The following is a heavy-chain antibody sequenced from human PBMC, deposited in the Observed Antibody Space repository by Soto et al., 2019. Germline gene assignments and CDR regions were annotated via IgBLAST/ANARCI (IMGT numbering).Heavy chain of an antibody. J-gene: IGHJ4*02. CDR2: ISGSGGTA. D-gene: IGHD3-10*01. V-gene: IGHV3-23*01. Sequence: EVQLLESGGGSVQPGGSLRLSCAASGFTFSSYAMHWVRRPPGKGLEWVSSISGSGGTAYYADSVKGRFSISRDSLVNTLYLQINSLRAEDTAVYYCAKGRGQNLNFDYWGQGTLVTVSP. CDR1: GFTFSSYA. CDR3: AKGRGQNLNFDY.